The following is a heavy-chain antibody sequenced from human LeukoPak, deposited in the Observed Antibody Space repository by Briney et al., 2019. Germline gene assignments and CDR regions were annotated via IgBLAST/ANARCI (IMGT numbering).Heavy chain of an antibody. V-gene: IGHV3-21*01. CDR3: ARDSAYYDFWSGYYTAYFDY. J-gene: IGHJ4*02. CDR1: GFTFSSYS. CDR2: ISSSSSYI. D-gene: IGHD3-3*01. Sequence: GGSLRLSSEASGFTFSSYSMNWVRQAPGKGLEWVSSISSSSSYIYYADSVKGRFTISRDNAKNSLYLQMNSLRAEDTAVYYCARDSAYYDFWSGYYTAYFDYWGQGTLVTVSS.